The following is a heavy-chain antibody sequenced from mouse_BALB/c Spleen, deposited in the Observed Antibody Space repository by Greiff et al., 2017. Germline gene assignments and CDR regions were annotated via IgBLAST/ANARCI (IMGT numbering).Heavy chain of an antibody. V-gene: IGHV1-15*01. CDR2: IDPETGGT. CDR3: TREVLRLDFDY. D-gene: IGHD1-2*01. J-gene: IGHJ2*01. Sequence: QVQLKQSGAELVRPGASVTLSCKASGYTFTDYEMHWVKQTPVHGLEWIGAIDPETGGTAYNQKFKGKATLTADKSSSTSYMELRSLTSEDSAVYYCTREVLRLDFDYWGQGTTLTVSS. CDR1: GYTFTDYE.